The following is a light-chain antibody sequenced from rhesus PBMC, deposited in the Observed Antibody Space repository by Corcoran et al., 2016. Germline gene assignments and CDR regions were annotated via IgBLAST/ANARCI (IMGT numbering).Light chain of an antibody. CDR1: QGISSW. CDR2: AAS. V-gene: IGKV1-19*01. CDR3: HQHHSYPRT. J-gene: IGKJ1*01. Sequence: DIQMTQSPSSLSASVGDRVTITCQASQGISSWLAWYQQKPGKAPKLLIYAASSLQSGVPSRFSGSGSGTDFTLTISRLQPEDFATYYCHQHHSYPRTFGQGTKVEIK.